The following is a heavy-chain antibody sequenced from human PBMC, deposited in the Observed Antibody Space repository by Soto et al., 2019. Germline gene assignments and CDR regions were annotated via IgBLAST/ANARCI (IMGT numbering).Heavy chain of an antibody. CDR3: ATGRKYCSSTSCYILFEY. D-gene: IGHD2-2*02. Sequence: ETLSVTCAVSGSSISSSNWWSWVRQPPGKGLEWIGEIYHSGSTNYNPSLKSRVTISVDKSKNQFSLKLSSVTAADTAVYYCATGRKYCSSTSCYILFEYWGQGTLVTVSS. CDR1: GSSISSSNW. J-gene: IGHJ4*02. CDR2: IYHSGST. V-gene: IGHV4-4*02.